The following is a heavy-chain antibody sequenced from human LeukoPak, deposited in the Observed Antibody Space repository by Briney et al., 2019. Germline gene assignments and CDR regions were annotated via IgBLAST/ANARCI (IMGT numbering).Heavy chain of an antibody. Sequence: GGSLRLSCAASGFTFSSYSMNWVRQAPGKGLEWVSSISSSSSYIYYADSVKGRFTISRDNAKNSLYLQINSLRAEDTAVYYCARVGLDRRGYSGYESFDYWGQGTLVTVSS. J-gene: IGHJ4*02. CDR1: GFTFSSYS. CDR2: ISSSSSYI. V-gene: IGHV3-21*01. CDR3: ARVGLDRRGYSGYESFDY. D-gene: IGHD5-12*01.